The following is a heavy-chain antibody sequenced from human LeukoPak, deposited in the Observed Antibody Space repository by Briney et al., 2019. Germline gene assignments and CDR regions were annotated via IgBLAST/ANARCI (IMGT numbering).Heavy chain of an antibody. J-gene: IGHJ6*02. D-gene: IGHD1-26*01. V-gene: IGHV3-7*03. Sequence: GGSLRLSCAASGFTFGGYAMSWVRQAPGKGLEWVANIKHDGSETWYVDSVEGRFTVSKDNAENSMYLQMNSLRAEDTAVYYCAKEGGGSYYYYGMDVWGQGTTVTVSS. CDR3: AKEGGGSYYYYGMDV. CDR2: IKHDGSET. CDR1: GFTFGGYA.